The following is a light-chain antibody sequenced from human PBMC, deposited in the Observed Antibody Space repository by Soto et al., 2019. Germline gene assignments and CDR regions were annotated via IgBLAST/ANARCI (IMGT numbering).Light chain of an antibody. V-gene: IGLV2-8*01. CDR2: EVT. CDR3: SSYVGSNNFV. Sequence: QSALTQPPCASWSPGQSVTISCTGTSGDIDNYNYVSWYLQHPGKAPKLLIFEVTKRPSGVPDRFSGSKSGDTAFLTVSGLQADDEADYYCSSYVGSNNFVFGTGTKVTVL. J-gene: IGLJ1*01. CDR1: SGDIDNYNY.